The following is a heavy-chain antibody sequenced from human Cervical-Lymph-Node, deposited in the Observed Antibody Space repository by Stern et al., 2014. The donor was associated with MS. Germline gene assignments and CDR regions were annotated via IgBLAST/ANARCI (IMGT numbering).Heavy chain of an antibody. CDR2: IIPIFGTA. V-gene: IGHV1-69*01. Sequence: QMQLVQSGAEVKQPGSSGKVSCKASGGTFSSYAISWVRQAPGQGLVWMGGIIPIFGTANYAQTFQGRVTITADESTSTAYMELSSLRYEDTAVYYCARGELKEGLVRGMDVWGQGTTVTVSS. CDR1: GGTFSSYA. CDR3: ARGELKEGLVRGMDV. D-gene: IGHD1-26*01. J-gene: IGHJ6*02.